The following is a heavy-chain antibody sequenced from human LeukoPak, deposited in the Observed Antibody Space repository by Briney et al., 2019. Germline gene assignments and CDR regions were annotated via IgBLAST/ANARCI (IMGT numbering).Heavy chain of an antibody. Sequence: PSETLSLTCTVSGGSISSYYWSWIRQPPGKGLEWIGYIYYSGSTNYNPSLKSRVTISVDTSKNQFSLKLSSVTAADTAVYYCARGPTNYYDSSGYYDWGQGTLVTVSS. CDR1: GGSISSYY. J-gene: IGHJ4*02. CDR3: ARGPTNYYDSSGYYD. D-gene: IGHD3-22*01. CDR2: IYYSGST. V-gene: IGHV4-59*12.